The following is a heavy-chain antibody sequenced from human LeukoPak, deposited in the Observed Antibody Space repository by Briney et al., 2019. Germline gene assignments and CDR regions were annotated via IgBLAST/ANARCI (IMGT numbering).Heavy chain of an antibody. CDR3: ARHRSSWLIDY. CDR1: GFTFSDYY. D-gene: IGHD6-6*01. CDR2: ISSSGSTI. Sequence: GGSLRLSCAAPGFTFSDYYMSWIRQAPGKGLEWVSCISSSGSTIYYADSVKGRFTISRDNAKNSLYLQMNSLRAEDTAVYYCARHRSSWLIDYWGQGTLVTVSS. J-gene: IGHJ4*02. V-gene: IGHV3-11*01.